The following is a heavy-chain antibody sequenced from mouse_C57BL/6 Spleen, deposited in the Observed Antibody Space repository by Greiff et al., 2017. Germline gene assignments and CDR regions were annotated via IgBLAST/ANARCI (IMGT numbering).Heavy chain of an antibody. CDR1: GYTFTSYW. J-gene: IGHJ3*01. Sequence: LQQPGAELVMPGASVKLSCKASGYTFTSYWMHWVKQRPGQGLEWIGEIDPSDSYTNYNQKFKGKSTLTVDKSSSTAYMQLSSLTSEDSAVYYCARYYDYDGFGYWGQGTLVTVSA. CDR3: ARYYDYDGFGY. V-gene: IGHV1-69*01. D-gene: IGHD2-4*01. CDR2: IDPSDSYT.